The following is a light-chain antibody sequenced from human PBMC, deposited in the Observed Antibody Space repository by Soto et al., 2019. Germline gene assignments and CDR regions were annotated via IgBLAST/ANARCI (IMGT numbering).Light chain of an antibody. Sequence: QAVVTQPPSVSGAPGQRVTISCTGSSSNIGAGYDVHWYQQLPGRAPKLLIYGNTNRPSGVPDRFSGSKSGTSASLAITGLQAEDEADYYCLSFDSSLSVVFGGGTQLIVL. CDR3: LSFDSSLSVV. J-gene: IGLJ2*01. CDR1: SSNIGAGYD. V-gene: IGLV1-40*01. CDR2: GNT.